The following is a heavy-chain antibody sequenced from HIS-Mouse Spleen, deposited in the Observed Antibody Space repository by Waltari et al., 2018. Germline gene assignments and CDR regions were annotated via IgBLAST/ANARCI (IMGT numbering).Heavy chain of an antibody. V-gene: IGHV4-39*07. Sequence: QLQLQESGPGLVKPSETLSLTCTVSGGSISSSSYYWGWIRQPPGKGLEWLGSIYYSGRNDYNPSLKSRVTISVDTSKNRFSLKLSCVTAADTAVYYCAREIPYSSSWYDWYFDLWGRGTLVTVSS. CDR2: IYYSGRN. CDR3: AREIPYSSSWYDWYFDL. D-gene: IGHD6-13*01. CDR1: GGSISSSSYY. J-gene: IGHJ2*01.